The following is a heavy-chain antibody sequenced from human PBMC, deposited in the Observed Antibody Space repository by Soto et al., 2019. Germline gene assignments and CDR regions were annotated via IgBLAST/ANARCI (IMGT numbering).Heavy chain of an antibody. CDR1: GFTFSSFD. V-gene: IGHV3-23*01. J-gene: IGHJ2*01. Sequence: GGSLRLSCAASGFTFSSFDMNWVRQAPGEGLEWVSSISGGGGSTYYADSVKGRFTLSRDNSKNTLYLHMNNLRAEDTAVYYCARASVVSYWYFDLWGRGILVTVSS. CDR2: ISGGGGST. CDR3: ARASVVSYWYFDL.